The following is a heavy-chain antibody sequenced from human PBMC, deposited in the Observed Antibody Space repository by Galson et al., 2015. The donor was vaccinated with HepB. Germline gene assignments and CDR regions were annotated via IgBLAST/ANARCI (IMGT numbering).Heavy chain of an antibody. J-gene: IGHJ5*02. V-gene: IGHV3-30*04. D-gene: IGHD3-22*01. CDR2: ISYDGSNK. CDR1: GFTFSSYA. CDR3: ARDSRIGDYYDSSGYYLSAGWFDP. Sequence: SLRLSCAASGFTFSSYAMHWVRQAPGKGLEWVAVISYDGSNKYYADSVKGRFTISGDNSKNTLYLQMNSLRAEDTAVYYCARDSRIGDYYDSSGYYLSAGWFDPWGQGTLVTVSS.